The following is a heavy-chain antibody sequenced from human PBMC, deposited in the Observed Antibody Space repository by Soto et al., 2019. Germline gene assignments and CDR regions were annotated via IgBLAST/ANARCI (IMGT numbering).Heavy chain of an antibody. J-gene: IGHJ3*02. CDR1: GFTFSTYT. V-gene: IGHV3-48*01. Sequence: EVQLVESGGGLVQPGGSLRLSCAASGFTFSTYTMSWVRQAPGKGLEWVSYISSGSSTIYYADSVKGRFTISRDNAKTSMYLQMNSLRAEDTAVYYCARGRRSCTSNTCPFAAFDIWGHGTVVTVSS. D-gene: IGHD2-2*01. CDR2: ISSGSSTI. CDR3: ARGRRSCTSNTCPFAAFDI.